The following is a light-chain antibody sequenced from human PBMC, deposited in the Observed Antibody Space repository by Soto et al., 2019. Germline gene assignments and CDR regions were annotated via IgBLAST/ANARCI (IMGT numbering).Light chain of an antibody. Sequence: ENVLTPFPGTPAFSPGERGTLSFRATQTVFSNYIGWYQQKPGQAPRRLIFGASIRATGIPDRFSGSGSGTDFTLTISGLEPEDFAVYYCQQYGSSPSTFGQGTKVDIK. CDR3: QQYGSSPST. CDR1: QTVFSNY. J-gene: IGKJ1*01. V-gene: IGKV3-20*01. CDR2: GAS.